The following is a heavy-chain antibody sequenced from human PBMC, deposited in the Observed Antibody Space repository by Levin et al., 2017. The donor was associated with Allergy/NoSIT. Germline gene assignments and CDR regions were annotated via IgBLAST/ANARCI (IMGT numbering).Heavy chain of an antibody. CDR3: ARVFRTGNTGYESDY. CDR1: GFTFSSYW. CDR2: IKQDGSEK. D-gene: IGHD5-12*01. Sequence: PGGSLRLSCATSGFTFSSYWMRWVRQAPGKGLEWVANIKQDGSEKYYVDSVKGRFTISRDNAKNSLFLQMGSLRGEDTAVYYCARVFRTGNTGYESDYWGQGTLVTVSS. J-gene: IGHJ4*02. V-gene: IGHV3-7*01.